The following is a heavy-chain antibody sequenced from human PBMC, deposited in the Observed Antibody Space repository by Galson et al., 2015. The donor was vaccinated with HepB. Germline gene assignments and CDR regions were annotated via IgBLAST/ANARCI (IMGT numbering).Heavy chain of an antibody. V-gene: IGHV3-66*01. CDR1: GFTVSSNY. J-gene: IGHJ4*02. D-gene: IGHD6-13*01. CDR3: ARGDSSSWSLFDY. Sequence: SLRLSCAASGFTVSSNYMSWVRQAPGKGLEWVSVIYSGGSTYYADSVKGRFTISRDNSKNTLYLQMNSLRAEDTAVYYCARGDSSSWSLFDYWGQGTLVTVSS. CDR2: IYSGGST.